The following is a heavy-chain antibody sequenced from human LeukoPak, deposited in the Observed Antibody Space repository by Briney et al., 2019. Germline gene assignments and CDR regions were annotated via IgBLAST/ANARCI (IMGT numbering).Heavy chain of an antibody. CDR2: ISYDGSNK. D-gene: IGHD3-10*01. CDR3: ARERLGKLIVTYCYGPRDYFDY. J-gene: IGHJ4*02. CDR1: GFTFSSYA. Sequence: GRSLRLSCAASGFTFSSYAMHWVRQAPGKGLEWVAVISYDGSNKYYADSVKGRFTISRDNSKNTLYLQMNSLRAEDTAVYYCARERLGKLIVTYCYGPRDYFDYWGQGTLVTVSS. V-gene: IGHV3-30-3*01.